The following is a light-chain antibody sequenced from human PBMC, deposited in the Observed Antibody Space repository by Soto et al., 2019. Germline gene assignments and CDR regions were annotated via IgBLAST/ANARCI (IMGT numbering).Light chain of an antibody. Sequence: DIQMTQSPSTLSASVGDRVTITCRASQSISSWLAWYQQKPGKAPKLLIYDASSLESGVPSRFSGSGPGTEFTLTISSPQPDDFATYYCQQYNSYSGTFGQGTKVDIK. J-gene: IGKJ1*01. CDR2: DAS. CDR3: QQYNSYSGT. CDR1: QSISSW. V-gene: IGKV1-5*01.